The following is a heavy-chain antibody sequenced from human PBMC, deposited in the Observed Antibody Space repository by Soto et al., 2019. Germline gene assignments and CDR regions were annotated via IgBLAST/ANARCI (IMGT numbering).Heavy chain of an antibody. Sequence: LSLTCAASGFTFDDYAMHWVRQAPGKGLEWVSLISWDGGSTYYADSVKGRFTISRDNSKNSLYLQMNSLRAEDTALYYCAKDKVVHNWNYGGYYYYYGMDVWGQGTTVTVSS. CDR2: ISWDGGST. J-gene: IGHJ6*02. V-gene: IGHV3-43D*03. CDR1: GFTFDDYA. D-gene: IGHD1-7*01. CDR3: AKDKVVHNWNYGGYYYYYGMDV.